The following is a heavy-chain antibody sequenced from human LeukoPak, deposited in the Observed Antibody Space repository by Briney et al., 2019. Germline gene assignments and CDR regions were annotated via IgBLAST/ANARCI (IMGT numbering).Heavy chain of an antibody. CDR2: IYYSGST. D-gene: IGHD3-22*01. J-gene: IGHJ1*01. Sequence: PSETLSLTCTVSGCSISSGDYYWSWIRQPPGKGLEWIGYIYYSGSTYYNPSLKSRVTISVDTSKNQFSLKLSSVTAADTAVYYCARGRYCDSSGLEYFQHWGQGTLVTVSS. V-gene: IGHV4-30-4*01. CDR1: GCSISSGDYY. CDR3: ARGRYCDSSGLEYFQH.